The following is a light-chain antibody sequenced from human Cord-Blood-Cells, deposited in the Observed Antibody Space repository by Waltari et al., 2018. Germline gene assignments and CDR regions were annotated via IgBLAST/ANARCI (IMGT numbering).Light chain of an antibody. CDR3: SSYTSSSTLDYV. V-gene: IGLV2-14*03. Sequence: QSALTQPASVSGSPGQSITISCTGTSSDVGGYNYVSWYQQHPGNAPKLIIYDVSNRPSGVSNRFSGSKSGNTASLTISGLQAEDEADYYCSSYTSSSTLDYVFGTGTKVTVL. J-gene: IGLJ1*01. CDR2: DVS. CDR1: SSDVGGYNY.